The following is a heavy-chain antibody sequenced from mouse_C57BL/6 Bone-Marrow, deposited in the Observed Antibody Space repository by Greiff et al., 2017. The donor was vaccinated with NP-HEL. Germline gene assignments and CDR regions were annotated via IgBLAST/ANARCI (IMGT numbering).Heavy chain of an antibody. CDR2: ISNGGGST. Sequence: EVQGVEPGGGLVQPGGSLKLSCAASGFTFTDYYMYWVRQTPEKRLEWVAYISNGGGSTYYPATVKGRFTITRDNAKNTLYLQLSRLKSEDTAVYYCARQSDGYYGKGYYFDYWGQGTTLTVSS. D-gene: IGHD2-3*01. CDR1: GFTFTDYY. J-gene: IGHJ2*01. V-gene: IGHV5-12*01. CDR3: ARQSDGYYGKGYYFDY.